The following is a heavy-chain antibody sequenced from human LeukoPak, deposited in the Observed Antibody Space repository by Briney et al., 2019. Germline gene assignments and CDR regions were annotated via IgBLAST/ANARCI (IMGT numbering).Heavy chain of an antibody. J-gene: IGHJ4*02. CDR1: GFTFSSYS. CDR3: ARDRYISYYYDSSGYYSYFDY. CDR2: ISSSGSTI. V-gene: IGHV3-48*01. Sequence: GGSLRLSCAASGFTFSSYSMNWVRQAPGKGLEWVSYISSSGSTIYYADSVKGRFTISRDNAKNSLYLQMNSLRAEDTAVYYCARDRYISYYYDSSGYYSYFDYWGQGTLVTVSS. D-gene: IGHD3-22*01.